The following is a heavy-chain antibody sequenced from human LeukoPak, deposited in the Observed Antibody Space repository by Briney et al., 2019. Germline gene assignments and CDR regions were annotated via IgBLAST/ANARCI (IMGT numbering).Heavy chain of an antibody. Sequence: GGSLRLSCAASGFTFSIYAMTWVRQAPGKGLEWVSGISGSGGSTYYADSVKGRFTISRDNSKNTLFLQMNSLRVEDTAVYHCAKDVYDSIDYWGQGTLVTVS. D-gene: IGHD2/OR15-2a*01. CDR3: AKDVYDSIDY. J-gene: IGHJ4*02. CDR1: GFTFSIYA. V-gene: IGHV3-23*01. CDR2: ISGSGGST.